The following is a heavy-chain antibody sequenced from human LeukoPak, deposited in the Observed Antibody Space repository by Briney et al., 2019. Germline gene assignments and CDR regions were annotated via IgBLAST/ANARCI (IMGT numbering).Heavy chain of an antibody. CDR3: ARGTGIAVAGTVY. CDR2: ISSSSSTI. V-gene: IGHV3-48*01. J-gene: IGHJ4*02. D-gene: IGHD6-19*01. CDR1: GFTFSSYS. Sequence: PGGSLRLSCAASGFTFSSYSMNWVRQAPGKGLEWVSYISSSSSTIYYADCVKGRFTISRDNAKNSLYLQMNSLRAEDTAVYYCARGTGIAVAGTVYWGQGTLVTVSS.